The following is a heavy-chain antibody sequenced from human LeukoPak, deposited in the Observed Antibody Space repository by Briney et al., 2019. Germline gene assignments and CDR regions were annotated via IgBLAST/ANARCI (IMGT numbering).Heavy chain of an antibody. J-gene: IGHJ2*01. Sequence: ASVKVSCKASGYTFTDYYMHWVRQAPGQGLEWMGWINPNSGGTNYAQRFQGRVTMTRDTSITTAYMELSRLRSDDTAVYYCARGAPYWYFDLWGRGTLVTVSS. CDR3: ARGAPYWYFDL. CDR1: GYTFTDYY. V-gene: IGHV1-2*02. CDR2: INPNSGGT.